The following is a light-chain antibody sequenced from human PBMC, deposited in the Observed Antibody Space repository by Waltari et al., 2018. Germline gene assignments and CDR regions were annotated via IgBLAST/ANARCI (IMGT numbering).Light chain of an antibody. V-gene: IGLV4-69*01. Sequence: GHSSNVIAWHQQQAEKGPRYLMKVNSDGSHSKGDKIPDRFSGSSSGAERYLTISNLQSEDEADYYCQTGGHGTWVFGGGTKLTVL. J-gene: IGLJ3*02. CDR3: QTGGHGTWV. CDR2: VNSDGSH. CDR1: GHSSNV.